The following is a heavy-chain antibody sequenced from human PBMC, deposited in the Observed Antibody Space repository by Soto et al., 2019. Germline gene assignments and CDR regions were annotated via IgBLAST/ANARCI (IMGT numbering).Heavy chain of an antibody. CDR3: ARDAMTTVTWWFDP. CDR1: GYTFTSYA. V-gene: IGHV1-3*01. Sequence: QVQLVQSGAEVKKPGASVKVSCKASGYTFTSYAMHWVRQAPGQRLEWMGWINAGNGNTKYSQKLQGRVTITRDTSASTAYMELSSLRSEDTAVYYCARDAMTTVTWWFDPWGQVTLVTVSS. J-gene: IGHJ5*02. D-gene: IGHD4-17*01. CDR2: INAGNGNT.